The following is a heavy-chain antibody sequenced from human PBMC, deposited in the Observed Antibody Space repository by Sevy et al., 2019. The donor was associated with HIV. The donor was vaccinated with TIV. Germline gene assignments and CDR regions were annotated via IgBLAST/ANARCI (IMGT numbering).Heavy chain of an antibody. CDR1: GGSITRSNYY. V-gene: IGHV4-39*01. J-gene: IGHJ3*02. CDR3: ASRARAVAGRDAFDI. CDR2: ISDTGST. D-gene: IGHD6-19*01. Sequence: SETLSLTCTVSGGSITRSNYYWGWIRQPPGKGLEWVGSISDTGSTYYNPSLKSRVTIYRDTSKYQFSLKLNSVTVADTTIYYCASRARAVAGRDAFDIWGQGTLVTVSS.